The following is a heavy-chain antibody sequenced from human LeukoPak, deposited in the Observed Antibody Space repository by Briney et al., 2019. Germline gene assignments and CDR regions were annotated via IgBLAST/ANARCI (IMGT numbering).Heavy chain of an antibody. CDR2: ISAYNGNT. V-gene: IGHV1-18*01. Sequence: ASVKVSCKASGYTFTSYGISWVRLAPGQGLEWMGWISAYNGNTNYAQKLQGRVTMTTDTSTSTAYMELRSLRSDDTAVYYCARDRRDQQLVGNWFDPWGQGTLVTVSS. CDR1: GYTFTSYG. CDR3: ARDRRDQQLVGNWFDP. J-gene: IGHJ5*02. D-gene: IGHD6-13*01.